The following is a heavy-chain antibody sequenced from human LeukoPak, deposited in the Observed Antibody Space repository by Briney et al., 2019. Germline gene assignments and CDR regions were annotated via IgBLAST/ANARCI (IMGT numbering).Heavy chain of an antibody. Sequence: GGSLRLSCAASGFSVSGNWMHWVRQAPGKGLVWVSRINSDGSSTNYADSVRGRFTISRDNAKNTVYLQVNSLRVEDTAVYYCARKTGTTGEAFDYWGQGTQVTVSS. J-gene: IGHJ4*02. CDR2: INSDGSST. V-gene: IGHV3-74*01. CDR3: ARKTGTTGEAFDY. D-gene: IGHD1-1*01. CDR1: GFSVSGNW.